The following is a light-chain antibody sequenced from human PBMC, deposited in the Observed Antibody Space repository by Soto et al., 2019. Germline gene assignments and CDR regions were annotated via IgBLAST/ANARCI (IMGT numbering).Light chain of an antibody. CDR2: AAS. CDR3: QQCHRYLT. CDR1: QSISSY. J-gene: IGKJ1*01. V-gene: IGKV1-39*01. Sequence: DIQMTQSPSSLSASVGDRVTITCRASQSISSYLNWYQQKPGKAPKVLIYAASSLQSGVPSRFSGIGSGTDFTLSISSLQPDDIATYYCQQCHRYLTFGQGTKVDIK.